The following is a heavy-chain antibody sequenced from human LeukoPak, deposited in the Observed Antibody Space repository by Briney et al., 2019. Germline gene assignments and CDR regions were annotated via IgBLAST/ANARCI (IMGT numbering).Heavy chain of an antibody. CDR2: ISYDGSNK. V-gene: IGHV3-30*18. CDR3: AKSRWSQQLVFDY. CDR1: GFTFSSYG. Sequence: PGGSLRLSCAASGFTFSSYGMHWVRQAPGKGLEWVAVISYDGSNKYYADSVEGRFTISRDNSKNTLYLQMNSLRAEDTAVYYCAKSRWSQQLVFDYWGQGTLVTVSS. D-gene: IGHD6-13*01. J-gene: IGHJ4*02.